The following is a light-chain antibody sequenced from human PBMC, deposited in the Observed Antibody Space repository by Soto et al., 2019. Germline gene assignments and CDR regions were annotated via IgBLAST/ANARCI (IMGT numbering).Light chain of an antibody. CDR3: QQYANSPIT. V-gene: IGKV3-20*01. J-gene: IGKJ5*01. Sequence: ELVLTQSPGTLSLSPRESVTLSCRASQPVSSNFLAWYQHKPGQAPRLLIYGVSSRASGIPDRFFGSGSGTDFTLTINRLEPEDFAVYYCQQYANSPITFGQGTRLEIK. CDR1: QPVSSNF. CDR2: GVS.